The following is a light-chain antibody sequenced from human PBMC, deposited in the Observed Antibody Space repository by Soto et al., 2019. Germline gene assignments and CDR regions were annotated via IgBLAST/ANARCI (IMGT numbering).Light chain of an antibody. CDR2: DAS. CDR3: QHYNSYSEA. Sequence: DIQMTQSPSTLSASVGYRFTITCRASQSIGSWLAWYQQRPGTAPKLLIYDASTLESGVPSRFSGSGSGTEFTLTISSLQPDDFATYYCQHYNSYSEAFGQGTTGDIK. CDR1: QSIGSW. J-gene: IGKJ1*01. V-gene: IGKV1-5*01.